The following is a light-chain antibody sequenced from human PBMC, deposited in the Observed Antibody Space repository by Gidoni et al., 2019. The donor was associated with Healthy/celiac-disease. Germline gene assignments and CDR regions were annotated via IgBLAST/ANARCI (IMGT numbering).Light chain of an antibody. CDR2: EVS. Sequence: LTQPPSASGSPGQSVTISCTGTSSDVGGYNYVSWYQQHPGKAPKLMIYEVSKRPSGVPDRFSGSKSGNTASLTVSGLQAEDEADYYCSSYAGSNNFGVFGGGTKLTVL. J-gene: IGLJ2*01. CDR1: SSDVGGYNY. V-gene: IGLV2-8*01. CDR3: SSYAGSNNFGV.